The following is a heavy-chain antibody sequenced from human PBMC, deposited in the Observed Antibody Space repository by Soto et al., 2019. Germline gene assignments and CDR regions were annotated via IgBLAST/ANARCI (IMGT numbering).Heavy chain of an antibody. J-gene: IGHJ5*02. Sequence: EVQLVESGGGLVQPGRSLRLSCAASGLTFDDYAMHWVRQAPGTGLEWVSGISWNSVSIGYADSVKGRFTISRDTAKNSLYFQMNRLSAEDTALYYCAKDIRAGRAAANKGRGWFDPWGQGTLVTVAT. CDR1: GLTFDDYA. D-gene: IGHD6-13*01. CDR2: ISWNSVSI. CDR3: AKDIRAGRAAANKGRGWFDP. V-gene: IGHV3-9*01.